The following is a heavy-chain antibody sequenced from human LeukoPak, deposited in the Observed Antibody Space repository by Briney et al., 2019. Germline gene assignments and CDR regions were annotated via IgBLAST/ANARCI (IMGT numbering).Heavy chain of an antibody. V-gene: IGHV4-34*12. CDR2: IIHSGSN. D-gene: IGHD3-16*02. Sequence: SETLSLTCAVYGGSFSSYYWSWIRQPPGKGLEWIGEIIHSGSNNYNPSLKSRVTISVGTSKNQFSLKLSSVTAADTAVYYCARAVHYDYVWGSYRPVYYFDYWGQGTLVTVSS. J-gene: IGHJ4*02. CDR3: ARAVHYDYVWGSYRPVYYFDY. CDR1: GGSFSSYY.